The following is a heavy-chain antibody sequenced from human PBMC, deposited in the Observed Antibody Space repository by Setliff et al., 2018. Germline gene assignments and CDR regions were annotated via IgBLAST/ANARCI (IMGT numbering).Heavy chain of an antibody. CDR1: GGSISSGGYY. V-gene: IGHV4-31*03. D-gene: IGHD3-3*01. J-gene: IGHJ4*02. CDR3: ARGPFLEWLLYYDY. CDR2: IYYSGST. Sequence: SETLSLTCTVSGGSISSGGYYWSWIRQHPGKGLEWIGYIYYSGSTYYNPSLKSRVTISVDTSKNQFSLKLSSVTAADTAVYYCARGPFLEWLLYYDYWGQGTLVTVSS.